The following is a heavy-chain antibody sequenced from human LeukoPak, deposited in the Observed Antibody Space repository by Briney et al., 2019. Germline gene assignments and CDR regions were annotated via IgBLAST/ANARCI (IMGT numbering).Heavy chain of an antibody. J-gene: IGHJ4*02. Sequence: ASETLSLTCSVSGGSISSGDYYWSWIRQPPGKGLEWIGHIYYSGSTHHNPSLKSRVTMSVDTSKNQFSLKLTSVTAADTAVYYCAREIATSGGNSRALDYWGQGTLVTVSS. D-gene: IGHD4-23*01. CDR3: AREIATSGGNSRALDY. CDR1: GGSISSGDYY. CDR2: IYYSGST. V-gene: IGHV4-30-4*01.